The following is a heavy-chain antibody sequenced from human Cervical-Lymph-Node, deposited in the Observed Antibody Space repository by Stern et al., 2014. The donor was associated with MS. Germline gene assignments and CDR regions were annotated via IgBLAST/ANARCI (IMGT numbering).Heavy chain of an antibody. Sequence: QVQLLQPGPRLVKPSETLSLTCTVSGGSISGYYWNWVRQPPGKGLEWVGDIFSSGSTNYNPSLKSRATMSVDSSKNQFSLRLSSVTAADTAVYFCSGAESDLHPSYWGQGILVTVSS. J-gene: IGHJ4*02. CDR1: GGSISGYY. CDR2: IFSSGST. CDR3: SGAESDLHPSY. V-gene: IGHV4-59*01. D-gene: IGHD2-21*02.